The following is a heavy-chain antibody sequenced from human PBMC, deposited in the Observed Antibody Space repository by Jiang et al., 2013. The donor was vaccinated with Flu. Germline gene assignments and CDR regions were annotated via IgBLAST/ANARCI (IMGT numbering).Heavy chain of an antibody. CDR2: IKQDGSEK. CDR1: GFTFSSFL. D-gene: IGHD6-13*01. Sequence: RLSCTASGFTFSSFLMSWVRQAPREGGVEWVGNIKQDGSEKYYVDSVKGRFTISRDNARNSLYLQMNSLRAEDTAVYYCARAVAAAGSYWGQGTLVTVSS. V-gene: IGHV3-7*03. CDR3: ARAVAAAGSY. J-gene: IGHJ4*02.